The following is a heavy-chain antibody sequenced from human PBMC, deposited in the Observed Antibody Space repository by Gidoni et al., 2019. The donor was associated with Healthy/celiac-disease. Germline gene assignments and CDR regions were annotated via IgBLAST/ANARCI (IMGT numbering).Heavy chain of an antibody. V-gene: IGHV3-21*01. J-gene: IGHJ4*02. CDR2: ISSSSSYI. Sequence: EVQLVESGGGLVKPGGSLSLSCAASGFTFSSYSMNWVRQAPGKGLEWVSSISSSSSYIYYADSVKGRFTISRDNAKNSLYLQMNSLRAEDTAVYYCARDFVVGATVAFPGYWGQGTLVTVSS. CDR1: GFTFSSYS. CDR3: ARDFVVGATVAFPGY. D-gene: IGHD1-26*01.